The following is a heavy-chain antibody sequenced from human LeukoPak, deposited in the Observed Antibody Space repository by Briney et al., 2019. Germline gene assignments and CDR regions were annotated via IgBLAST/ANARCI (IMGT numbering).Heavy chain of an antibody. CDR2: IYYSGST. V-gene: IGHV4-39*07. Sequence: SETLSLTCTVSGGSISSSSYYWGWIRQPPGKGLEWIGSIYYSGSTYYNPSLKSRVTISVDTSKNQFSLKLSSVTAADTAVYYCARASVPSLFDYWGQGTLVTVSS. D-gene: IGHD2-2*01. J-gene: IGHJ4*02. CDR1: GGSISSSSYY. CDR3: ARASVPSLFDY.